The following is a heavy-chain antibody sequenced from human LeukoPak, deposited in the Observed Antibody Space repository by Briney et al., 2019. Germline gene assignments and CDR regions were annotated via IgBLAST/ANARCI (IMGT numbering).Heavy chain of an antibody. V-gene: IGHV3-7*01. CDR1: GFTFSSYW. Sequence: AGGSLRLSCAASGFTFSSYWMTWIRQAPGKGLEWVANIKQDGSEKYYVDSVKGRFTISRANAKNSLYLQMNSLRAEDTAVYYCARDTGGGYSCYDCWGQGTLVTVSS. CDR2: IKQDGSEK. CDR3: ARDTGGGYSCYDC. D-gene: IGHD5-18*01. J-gene: IGHJ4*02.